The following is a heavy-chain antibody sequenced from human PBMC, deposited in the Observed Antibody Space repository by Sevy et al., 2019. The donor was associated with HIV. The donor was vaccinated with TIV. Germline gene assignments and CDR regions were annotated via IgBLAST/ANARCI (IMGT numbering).Heavy chain of an antibody. V-gene: IGHV3-21*01. D-gene: IGHD2-2*01. CDR3: ARAGCISTSCYLFDY. CDR1: GFTFSDYS. CDR2: ISSSSYYI. J-gene: IGHJ4*02. Sequence: GGSLRLSCAASGFTFSDYSVNWVRQAPGKGLEWVSSISSSSYYIYYADSVNGRFTISRDNAKNSLYLQMNSLRAEDTAVYYCARAGCISTSCYLFDYWGLGTLVTVSS.